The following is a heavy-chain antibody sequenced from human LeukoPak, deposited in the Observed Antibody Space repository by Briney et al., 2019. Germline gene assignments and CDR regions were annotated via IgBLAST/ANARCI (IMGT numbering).Heavy chain of an antibody. CDR1: GGSIGSYY. J-gene: IGHJ5*02. D-gene: IGHD5-18*01. V-gene: IGHV4-59*01. CDR3: AGRTAWDTNCFDP. CDR2: IYYSGST. Sequence: SETLSLTCTVSGGSIGSYYWSWIRQPPGRGLEWIGYIYYSGSTNYNPSLKSRLTISVDTSKNQFSLKLSSVTAADTAVYYCAGRTAWDTNCFDPWGQGTLVTVSS.